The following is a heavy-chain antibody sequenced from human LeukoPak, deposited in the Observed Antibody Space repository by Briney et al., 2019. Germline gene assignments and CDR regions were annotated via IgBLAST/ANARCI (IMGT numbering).Heavy chain of an antibody. Sequence: SETLSLTCAVSGGSISSGGYYWSWIRQPPGKGLEWIGEINHSGSTNYNPSLKSRVTISVDTSKNQFSLKLSSVTAADAAVYYCAKGPLRAFDIWGQGTMVTVSS. V-gene: IGHV4-34*01. J-gene: IGHJ3*02. CDR3: AKGPLRAFDI. CDR2: INHSGST. CDR1: GGSISSGGYY.